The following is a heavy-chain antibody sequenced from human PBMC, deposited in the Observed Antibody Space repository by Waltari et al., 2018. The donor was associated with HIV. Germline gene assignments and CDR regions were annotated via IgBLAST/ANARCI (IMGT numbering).Heavy chain of an antibody. V-gene: IGHV4-34*01. CDR1: GGSFSGYY. J-gene: IGHJ6*02. CDR3: ARGGGYCSSTSCYLPRDPTDV. Sequence: QVQLQQWGAGLLKPSETLSLTCAVYGGSFSGYYWSWIRQPPGTGLEWIGEINHRGSTNYNQSLKGRVTISVDTSKDQFSRKLSSVTAAYTAVYYCARGGGYCSSTSCYLPRDPTDVWGQGTTVTVSS. D-gene: IGHD2-2*01. CDR2: INHRGST.